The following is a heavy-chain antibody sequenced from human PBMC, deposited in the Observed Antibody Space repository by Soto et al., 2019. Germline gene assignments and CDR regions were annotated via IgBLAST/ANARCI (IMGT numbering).Heavy chain of an antibody. V-gene: IGHV1-18*01. J-gene: IGHJ4*02. CDR3: ARGRVPAVFRPRYFDY. CDR2: ISAYNGNT. CDR1: GYTFTSYG. D-gene: IGHD3-10*01. Sequence: ASVKVSCKASGYTFTSYGISWVRQAPGQGLEWMGWISAYNGNTNYAQKLQGRVTISVDTSKNQFSLKLSSVTAADTAVYYCARGRVPAVFRPRYFDYWGQGTLVTVSS.